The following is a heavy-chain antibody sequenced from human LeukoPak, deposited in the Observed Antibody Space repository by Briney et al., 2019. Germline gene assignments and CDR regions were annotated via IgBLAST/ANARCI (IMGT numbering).Heavy chain of an antibody. CDR2: ISSSGSNI. CDR1: GFTFSSYE. V-gene: IGHV3-48*03. J-gene: IGHJ6*03. Sequence: GGSLRLSCAASGFTFSSYEMNWVRQAPGKGLEWVSYISSSGSNIYYADSVKGRFTIYRDNAKNSLYLQMDSLRAEDTSVYYCARESYYYLDGGGKGTTVTNSS. CDR3: ARESYYYLDG.